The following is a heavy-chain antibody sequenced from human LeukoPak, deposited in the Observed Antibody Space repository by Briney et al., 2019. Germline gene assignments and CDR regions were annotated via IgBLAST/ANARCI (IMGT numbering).Heavy chain of an antibody. CDR2: IKQDGSEK. J-gene: IGHJ1*01. CDR1: GFTFSSYW. CDR3: ASTIAVAVPAEYFQH. V-gene: IGHV3-7*01. Sequence: PGGSLRLSCAASGFTFSSYWMSWVRQAPGKGLEWVANIKQDGSEKYYVDSVKGRFTISRDNAKNSLYLQMNSLRAEDTAVYYCASTIAVAVPAEYFQHWGQGTLVTVSS. D-gene: IGHD6-19*01.